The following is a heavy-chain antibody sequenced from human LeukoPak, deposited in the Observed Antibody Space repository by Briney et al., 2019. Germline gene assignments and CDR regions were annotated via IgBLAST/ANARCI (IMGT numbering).Heavy chain of an antibody. J-gene: IGHJ4*02. CDR1: GYTFTSYG. Sequence: ASVKVSCKASGYTFTSYGISWVRQAPGQGLEWMGWISAYNGNTNYAQKLQGRVTMTTDTSTSTAYMELRSLRSDDTAVYYCAKDLSNTWSFDYWGQGTLVTVSS. D-gene: IGHD3-3*02. CDR3: AKDLSNTWSFDY. CDR2: ISAYNGNT. V-gene: IGHV1-18*01.